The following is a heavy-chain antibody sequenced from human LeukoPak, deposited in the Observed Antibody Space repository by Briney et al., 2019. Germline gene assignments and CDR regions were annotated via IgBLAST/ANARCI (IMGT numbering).Heavy chain of an antibody. V-gene: IGHV4-4*02. CDR1: GASVSRNS. Sequence: SGTLSLTCAVSGASVSRNSWSWVRQPPGKGLEWVGEIHHSGGTNYNPSLKSRVTMSLDISNNPFSLKLSSVTPADTAVYYCARDRGEYRYAYDYWRQGTLVTVSS. D-gene: IGHD3-16*01. CDR2: IHHSGGT. CDR3: ARDRGEYRYAYDY. J-gene: IGHJ4*02.